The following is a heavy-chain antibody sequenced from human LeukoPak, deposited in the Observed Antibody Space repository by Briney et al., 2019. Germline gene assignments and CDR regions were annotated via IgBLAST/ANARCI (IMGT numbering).Heavy chain of an antibody. CDR1: GFTFSSFG. D-gene: IGHD3-16*01. J-gene: IGHJ4*02. V-gene: IGHV3-21*01. CDR2: ISSSSDYI. Sequence: GGSLRLSCAASGFTFSSFGINWVRQAPGKGLEWVSSISSSSDYIYYGDSVKGRFTISRDNAENSLYLQMNSLRAEDTAVYYCARGGSASPYYFGYWGQGTLVTVSS. CDR3: ARGGSASPYYFGY.